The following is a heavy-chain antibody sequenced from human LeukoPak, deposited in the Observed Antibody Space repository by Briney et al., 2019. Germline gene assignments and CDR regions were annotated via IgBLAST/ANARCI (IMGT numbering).Heavy chain of an antibody. Sequence: PSQTLSLTCTVSGGSISSGGYYWSWIRQHPGKGLEWIGYIYYSGSTYYNPSLKSRVTISVDRSKNQFSLKLSSATAADTAVYYCARAWIAARRRYFDYWGQGTLVTVSS. CDR3: ARAWIAARRRYFDY. CDR2: IYYSGST. D-gene: IGHD6-6*01. CDR1: GGSISSGGYY. V-gene: IGHV4-31*03. J-gene: IGHJ4*02.